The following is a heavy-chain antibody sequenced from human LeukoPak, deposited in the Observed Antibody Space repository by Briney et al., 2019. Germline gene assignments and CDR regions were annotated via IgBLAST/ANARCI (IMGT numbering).Heavy chain of an antibody. D-gene: IGHD2-21*01. V-gene: IGHV3-7*03. Sequence: GGSLRLSCAASDFSFSNYWMTWLRQAPGKGLEWVANIRGDGSLKYYLDSVKGRFTISRDSAKNSLYLQMNSLRPEDTALYYCTKDILSVIAISGYFQYWGQGTLVTVSS. J-gene: IGHJ1*01. CDR2: IRGDGSLK. CDR1: DFSFSNYW. CDR3: TKDILSVIAISGYFQY.